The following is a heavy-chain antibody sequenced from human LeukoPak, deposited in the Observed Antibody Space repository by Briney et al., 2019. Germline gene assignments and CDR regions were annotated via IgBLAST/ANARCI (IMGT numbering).Heavy chain of an antibody. J-gene: IGHJ5*02. CDR2: IKQDGSEK. CDR3: ARDDCSSISCYHNWFDP. CDR1: GFTFSSYW. Sequence: GGSLRLSCAASGFTFSSYWMSWVRQAPGKGLEWVANIKQDGSEKYYVHSVKGRFTISRDNAKNSLYLQINSLRAEDTAVYYCARDDCSSISCYHNWFDPWGQGTLVTVSS. D-gene: IGHD2-2*01. V-gene: IGHV3-7*01.